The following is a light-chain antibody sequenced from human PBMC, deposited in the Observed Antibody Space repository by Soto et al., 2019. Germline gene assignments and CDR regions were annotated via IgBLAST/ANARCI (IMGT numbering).Light chain of an antibody. Sequence: EIVLTQSPATLSLSAGERATLSCRASQNIGTYLDWYQQKPGQSPRLLIYGASTRATGIPARFSGSGSGTEFTLTISSLQSEDFAVYYCQQYNNWPITFGQGTRLEIK. J-gene: IGKJ5*01. V-gene: IGKV3-15*01. CDR3: QQYNNWPIT. CDR1: QNIGTY. CDR2: GAS.